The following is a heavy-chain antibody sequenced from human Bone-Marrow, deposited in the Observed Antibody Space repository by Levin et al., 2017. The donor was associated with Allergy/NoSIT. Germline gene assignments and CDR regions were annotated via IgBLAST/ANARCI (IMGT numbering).Heavy chain of an antibody. CDR2: MHYSENT. CDR1: DDSTSRYY. Sequence: SQTLSLTCTVSDDSTSRYYWSWIRQPPGKGLEWIAYMHYSENTDYNPSLKSRVTMSVDTLKNQFSLKLSSVTAADTAVYYCARLGLLPWYFDVWGRGTLVTVSS. V-gene: IGHV4-59*08. J-gene: IGHJ2*01. D-gene: IGHD3-22*01. CDR3: ARLGLLPWYFDV.